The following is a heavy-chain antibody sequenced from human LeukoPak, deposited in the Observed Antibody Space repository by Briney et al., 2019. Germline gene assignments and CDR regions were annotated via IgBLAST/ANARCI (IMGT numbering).Heavy chain of an antibody. D-gene: IGHD2/OR15-2a*01. Sequence: GGSLRLSCAASGFGFSNFWMSWVRQAPGKGPEWVANIKEDGSLKNYVDSVEGRFTVSRDNAKNTLYLQMNSLRLEDTAVYYCVRDWAPASMQAAPFDCWGQGTLVTASS. V-gene: IGHV3-7*01. CDR2: IKEDGSLK. CDR3: VRDWAPASMQAAPFDC. CDR1: GFGFSNFW. J-gene: IGHJ4*02.